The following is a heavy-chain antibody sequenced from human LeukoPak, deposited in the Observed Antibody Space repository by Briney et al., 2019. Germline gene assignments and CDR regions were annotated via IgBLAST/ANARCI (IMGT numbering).Heavy chain of an antibody. CDR1: GFTFSSYE. V-gene: IGHV3-48*03. CDR3: ARDRGSSGPFDY. Sequence: PGASLRLSCAASGFTFSSYEMNWVRQAPGKGLEWVSYISSSGSTIYYVDSVKGRFTISRDNAKNSLYLQMNSLRAEDTAVYYCARDRGSSGPFDYWGQGTLVTVSS. J-gene: IGHJ4*02. D-gene: IGHD6-25*01. CDR2: ISSSGSTI.